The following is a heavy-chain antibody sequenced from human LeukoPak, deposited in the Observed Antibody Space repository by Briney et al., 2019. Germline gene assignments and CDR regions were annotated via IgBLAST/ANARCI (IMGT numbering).Heavy chain of an antibody. D-gene: IGHD4-17*01. CDR2: IYYSGST. V-gene: IGHV4-59*01. J-gene: IGHJ4*02. Sequence: SGTLSLTCTVSGGSISSYYWSWIRQPPGKGLEWIGYIYYSGSTNYNPSLKSRVTISVDTSKNQFSLKLSSVTAADTAVYYCARRPDYGDYVYDYWGQGTLVTVSS. CDR3: ARRPDYGDYVYDY. CDR1: GGSISSYY.